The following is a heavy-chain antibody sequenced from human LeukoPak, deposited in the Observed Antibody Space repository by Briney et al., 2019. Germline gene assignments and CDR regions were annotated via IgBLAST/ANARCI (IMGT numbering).Heavy chain of an antibody. D-gene: IGHD3-3*01. CDR1: GFSFNNYG. Sequence: GGSLRLSCVASGFSFNNYGTHWVRQAPGKGLEWVTFMQYDGSVEFYADSVKGRFTISRDNSKNTVYLQMTSLRTEDTAVYFCARVRFVEFFDYWGQGTLVTVSS. J-gene: IGHJ4*02. CDR2: MQYDGSVE. V-gene: IGHV3-30*02. CDR3: ARVRFVEFFDY.